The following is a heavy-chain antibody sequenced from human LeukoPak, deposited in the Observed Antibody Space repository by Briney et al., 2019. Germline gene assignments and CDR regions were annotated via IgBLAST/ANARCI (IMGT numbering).Heavy chain of an antibody. J-gene: IGHJ4*02. CDR3: AREGRSIFGVAIKPFDY. CDR1: GGSISSYY. D-gene: IGHD3-3*01. CDR2: IYTSGST. Sequence: PSETLSLTCTVSGGSISSYYWSWIRQPAGKGLEWIGRIYTSGSTNYNPSLKSRVTMSVDTSKNQFSLKLRYVTAADTAVYYCAREGRSIFGVAIKPFDYWGQGTLVTVSS. V-gene: IGHV4-4*07.